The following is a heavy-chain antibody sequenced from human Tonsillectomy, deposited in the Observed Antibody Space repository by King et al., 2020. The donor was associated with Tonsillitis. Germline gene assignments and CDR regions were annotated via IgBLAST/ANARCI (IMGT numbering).Heavy chain of an antibody. CDR2: IKSDTGGT. Sequence: QLVQSGAEVKKPGASVKVSCQASGYTFTDYYIHWVRQAPGQGLEWMGWIKSDTGGTKYGQKFQGRVTMTRDTSISTVYMELTTLRSDDTAVYYCAGDFCGETSCHPYDYWGQGTQVTVSS. D-gene: IGHD2-21*01. CDR1: GYTFTDYY. CDR3: AGDFCGETSCHPYDY. J-gene: IGHJ4*02. V-gene: IGHV1-2*02.